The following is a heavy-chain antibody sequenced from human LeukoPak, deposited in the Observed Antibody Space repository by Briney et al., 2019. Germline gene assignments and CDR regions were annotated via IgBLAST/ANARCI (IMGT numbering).Heavy chain of an antibody. V-gene: IGHV1-24*01. Sequence: ASVKVSCKVSGYTLTELSMHWVRQAPGKGLEWMGGFDPEDGETIYAQKFQGRVTMTEDTSTDTAYMELSSLRSEDTAVYYCATVRGSSSVYYYYMDVWGKGTTVTVSS. J-gene: IGHJ6*03. D-gene: IGHD6-6*01. CDR2: FDPEDGET. CDR3: ATVRGSSSVYYYYMDV. CDR1: GYTLTELS.